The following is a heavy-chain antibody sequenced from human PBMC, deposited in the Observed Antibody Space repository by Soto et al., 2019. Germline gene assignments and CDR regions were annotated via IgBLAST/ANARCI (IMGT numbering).Heavy chain of an antibody. D-gene: IGHD4-17*01. CDR2: IKSKTDGGTT. J-gene: IGHJ6*02. Sequence: GGSLRLSCAASGFTFSNAWMNWVRQAPGKGLEWVGRIKSKTDGGTTDYAAPVKGRFTISRDDSKNTLYLQMNSLKTEDTAVYYCTTLSRTTGKYSMDVWGQGTTVPVSS. V-gene: IGHV3-15*07. CDR3: TTLSRTTGKYSMDV. CDR1: GFTFSNAW.